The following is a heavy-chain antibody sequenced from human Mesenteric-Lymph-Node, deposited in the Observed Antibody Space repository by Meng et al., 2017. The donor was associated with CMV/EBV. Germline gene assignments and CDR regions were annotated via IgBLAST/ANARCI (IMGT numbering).Heavy chain of an antibody. CDR1: GYTFTDYY. V-gene: IGHV1-2*02. CDR3: VPRGDFWSGFEDY. D-gene: IGHD3-3*01. J-gene: IGHJ4*02. Sequence: ASVKVSCKASGYTFTDYYMHWVRQAPGQGLEWMGWINPNSGGTNFAQRFQGRVTMTRDTSISTAYMGLYWLTSDDTAVYYCVPRGDFWSGFEDYWGLGTLVTVSS. CDR2: INPNSGGT.